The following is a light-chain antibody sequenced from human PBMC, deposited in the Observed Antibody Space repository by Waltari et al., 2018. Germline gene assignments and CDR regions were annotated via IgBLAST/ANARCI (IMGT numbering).Light chain of an antibody. J-gene: IGLJ3*02. CDR2: EVA. CDR1: SSDVGNYKL. CDR3: CSYAASSTWV. V-gene: IGLV2-23*02. Sequence: QSALTQPASVSGSPGQSITISCTGTSSDVGNYKLVSWYQQHPGKAPKLMIYEVATRPSGVSNHFSGSKSGNTASLTISGLQAEDEADYYCCSYAASSTWVFGGGTKLTVL.